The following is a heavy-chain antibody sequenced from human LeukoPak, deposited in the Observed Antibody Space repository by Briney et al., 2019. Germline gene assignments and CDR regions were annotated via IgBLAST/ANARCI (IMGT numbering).Heavy chain of an antibody. J-gene: IGHJ6*03. CDR2: IRYDGSNK. CDR1: GFTFSSYG. Sequence: GGSLRLSCAASGFTFSSYGMHWVRQAPGKGLEWVAFIRYDGSNKYYADSVKGRFTISRDNSKNTLYLQMNSLRAEDTAVYYCAKDGRLLLFYYYHMDVWGKGTTVTVSS. V-gene: IGHV3-30*02. CDR3: AKDGRLLLFYYYHMDV. D-gene: IGHD2-2*01.